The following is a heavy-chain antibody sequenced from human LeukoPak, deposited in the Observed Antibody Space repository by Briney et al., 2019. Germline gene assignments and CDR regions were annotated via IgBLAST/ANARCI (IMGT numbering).Heavy chain of an antibody. D-gene: IGHD2-2*02. Sequence: ASVKVSCKASGYTFTSYYMHWVRQAPGQGLEWMGIINPSGGSTSYAQKFQGRVTMTRDTSTSTVYMELSSLRSEDTAVYYCARDGNLVVPAAIRNYYYYYMDVWGKGTTVTVSS. CDR3: ARDGNLVVPAAIRNYYYYYMDV. CDR2: INPSGGST. V-gene: IGHV1-46*01. CDR1: GYTFTSYY. J-gene: IGHJ6*03.